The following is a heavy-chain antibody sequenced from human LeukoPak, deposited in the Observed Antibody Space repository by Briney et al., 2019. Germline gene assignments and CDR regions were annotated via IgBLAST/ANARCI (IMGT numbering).Heavy chain of an antibody. CDR1: GFIFSDYY. V-gene: IGHV3-11*01. CDR3: ARTMITFGGVIVPMGFDY. D-gene: IGHD3-16*02. CDR2: VSISGGTI. Sequence: GGSLRLSCAASGFIFSDYYMSWIRQAPGKGLEWVSYVSISGGTIYYADSVKGRFTISRDNAKNSLYLQLNSLRAEDTAVYYCARTMITFGGVIVPMGFDYWGQGTLVTVSS. J-gene: IGHJ4*02.